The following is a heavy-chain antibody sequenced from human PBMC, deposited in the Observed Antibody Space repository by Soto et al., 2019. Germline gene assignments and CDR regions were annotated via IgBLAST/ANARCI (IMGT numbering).Heavy chain of an antibody. Sequence: QVQLVESGGGVVQPGRSLRLSCAASGFTFSTYGMHWVRQAPGKGLEWVAVIWYDGSNKYYGDSVKGRFTISRDNSKNTLYLEMNSPTDEDTAVYYRARDWEPARRQRNWLDPWRQGTQVTVSS. CDR2: IWYDGSNK. CDR3: ARDWEPARRQRNWLDP. J-gene: IGHJ5*02. V-gene: IGHV3-33*01. CDR1: GFTFSTYG. D-gene: IGHD1-1*01.